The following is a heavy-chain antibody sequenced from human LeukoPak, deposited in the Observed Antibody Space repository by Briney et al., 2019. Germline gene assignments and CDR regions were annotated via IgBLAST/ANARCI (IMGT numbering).Heavy chain of an antibody. V-gene: IGHV3-23*01. D-gene: IGHD3-9*01. CDR3: AKWGDYDILTGYYDSDY. CDR1: GFTFSNHA. Sequence: PGASLRHSCAASGFTFSNHAMSWVRQAPGKGLEWVSAIVGSGGSTYYADSVKGRFTISRDNPKNTLYLQMNSLRAEDTAVYYCAKWGDYDILTGYYDSDYWGQGTLVTVSS. CDR2: IVGSGGST. J-gene: IGHJ4*02.